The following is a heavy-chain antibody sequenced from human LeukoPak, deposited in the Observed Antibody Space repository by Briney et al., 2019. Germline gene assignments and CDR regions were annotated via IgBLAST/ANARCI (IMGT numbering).Heavy chain of an antibody. CDR1: GFTFSSYG. D-gene: IGHD2-15*01. CDR3: ARDRRYCSGGSCWSDAFDI. Sequence: PGRSLRLSCAASGFTFSSYGVHWVRQAPGKGLEWVAVIAYDGSKEYYADSVKGRFTISRDNSKNMLYLQMNGLRVEDTAVYYCARDRRYCSGGSCWSDAFDIWGQGTMVTVSS. V-gene: IGHV3-33*01. CDR2: IAYDGSKE. J-gene: IGHJ3*02.